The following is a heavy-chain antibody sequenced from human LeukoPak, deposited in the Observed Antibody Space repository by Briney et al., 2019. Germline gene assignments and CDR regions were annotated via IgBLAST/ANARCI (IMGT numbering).Heavy chain of an antibody. Sequence: PSETLSLTCTVSGGSISSSSYYWGWIRQPPGKGLEWIGSMYYSGSTYYNPSLKSRVTISVDTSKNQFSLKLSSVTAADTAVYYCARHKDMGTTLTPFDYWGQGTLVTVSS. D-gene: IGHD4-17*01. V-gene: IGHV4-39*01. J-gene: IGHJ4*02. CDR2: MYYSGST. CDR1: GGSISSSSYY. CDR3: ARHKDMGTTLTPFDY.